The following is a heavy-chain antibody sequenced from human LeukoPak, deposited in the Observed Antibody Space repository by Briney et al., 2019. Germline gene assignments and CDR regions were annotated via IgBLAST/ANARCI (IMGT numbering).Heavy chain of an antibody. D-gene: IGHD6-6*01. CDR2: IYDSGNT. J-gene: IGHJ5*02. Sequence: PSETLSLTCTVSGGSFIGLFWSWIRQPPGRGPEWIGYIYDSGNTKYNPSLNSRVTISVDTSKNQFSLNLTSVNIADTAVYYCARGALGHPRPGWFDPWGQGILVTVSS. CDR3: ARGALGHPRPGWFDP. CDR1: GGSFIGLF. V-gene: IGHV4-59*11.